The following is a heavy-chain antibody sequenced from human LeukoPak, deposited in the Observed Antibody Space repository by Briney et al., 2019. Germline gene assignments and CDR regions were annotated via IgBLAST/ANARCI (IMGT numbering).Heavy chain of an antibody. J-gene: IGHJ4*02. CDR3: ARDGAPYSSGLDY. V-gene: IGHV3-66*01. CDR2: IYSGGST. Sequence: GGSLRLSCAASGLTVSNNYMNWVRQAPGKGLEWVSVIYSGGSTYYADSVKGRFTISRDNSKNTLYLQMNSLRAEDTAVYYCARDGAPYSSGLDYWGQGTLVTVSS. CDR1: GLTVSNNY. D-gene: IGHD6-19*01.